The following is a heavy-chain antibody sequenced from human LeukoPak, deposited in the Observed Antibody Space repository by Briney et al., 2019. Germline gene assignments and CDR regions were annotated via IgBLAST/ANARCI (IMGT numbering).Heavy chain of an antibody. CDR3: ARGSSGGSPTVY. V-gene: IGHV1-2*02. J-gene: IGHJ4*02. Sequence: ASVKVSCKASGYTFTGYYMHLVRQAPGQGLEWMGWINPNSGGTNYAQKFQGRVTMTRDTSISTAYMELSRLRSDDTVVYYCARGSSGGSPTVYLGQGTLVTVSS. D-gene: IGHD2-15*01. CDR1: GYTFTGYY. CDR2: INPNSGGT.